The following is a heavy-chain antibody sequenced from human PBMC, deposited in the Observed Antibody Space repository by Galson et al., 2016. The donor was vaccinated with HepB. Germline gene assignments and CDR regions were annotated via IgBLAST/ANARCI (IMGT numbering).Heavy chain of an antibody. CDR2: INEDGDVK. J-gene: IGHJ6*03. Sequence: SLRLSCAASGFTFRNCRMNWVRQAPGKGLEWVARINEDGDVKYHADSVEGRFTISRDNAENSLHLQMDSLRAEDTAVYYCASLYWGMDVWGKGTSVTVSS. CDR3: ASLYWGMDV. V-gene: IGHV3-7*01. CDR1: GFTFRNCR. D-gene: IGHD3-16*01.